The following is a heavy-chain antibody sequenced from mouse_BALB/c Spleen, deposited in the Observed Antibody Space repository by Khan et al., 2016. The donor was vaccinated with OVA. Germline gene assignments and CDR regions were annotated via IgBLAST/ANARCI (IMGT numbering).Heavy chain of an antibody. CDR2: ISSGGDYT. CDR1: GFTFSSYS. D-gene: IGHD4-1*01. V-gene: IGHV5-6*02. CDR3: ASRLTGSFAY. J-gene: IGHJ3*01. Sequence: ELVESGVDLVKPGGSLKLSCAASGFTFSSYSMSWVRQTPDKRLEWVATISSGGDYTYYPDNVKGRFTIPRDNAKNTLYLQMSSLKSEDTAMYYSASRLTGSFAYWGQGTLVTVSA.